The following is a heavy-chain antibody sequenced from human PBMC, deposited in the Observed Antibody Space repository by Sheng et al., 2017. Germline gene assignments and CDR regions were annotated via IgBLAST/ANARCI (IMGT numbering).Heavy chain of an antibody. V-gene: IGHV1-69*08. CDR2: IIPILGIA. J-gene: IGHJ3*02. D-gene: IGHD3-22*01. CDR3: ARDFGSGYAFDI. CDR1: GGTFSSYT. Sequence: QVQLVQSGAEVKKPGSSVKVSCKASGGTFSSYTISWVRQAPGQGLEWMGRIIPILGIANYAQKFQGRVTITADKSTSTAYMELSSLRSEDTAVYYCARDFGSGYAFDIWGQGTMVTVSS.